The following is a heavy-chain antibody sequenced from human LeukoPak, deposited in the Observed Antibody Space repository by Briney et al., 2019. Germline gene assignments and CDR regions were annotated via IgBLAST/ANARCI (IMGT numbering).Heavy chain of an antibody. CDR1: GYTFTSYY. V-gene: IGHV1-46*01. CDR2: INPSGGST. D-gene: IGHD2-8*01. J-gene: IGHJ6*02. Sequence: ASVNVSCKASGYTFTSYYMHWVRQAPGQGLEWMGIINPSGGSTSYAQKFQGRVTMTRDTSTSTVYMELSSLRSEDTAVYYCARDPYCTNGVCYTVGHYYYGMDVWGQGTTVTVSS. CDR3: ARDPYCTNGVCYTVGHYYYGMDV.